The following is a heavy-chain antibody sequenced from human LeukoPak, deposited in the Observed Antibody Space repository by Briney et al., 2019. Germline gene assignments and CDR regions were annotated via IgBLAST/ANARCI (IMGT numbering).Heavy chain of an antibody. CDR2: SYTSGST. CDR1: GGSISIYY. V-gene: IGHV4-4*07. D-gene: IGHD3-10*01. CDR3: ARDDGGGWFDP. Sequence: SETLSLTCTVSGGSISIYYWSWIRQPAGKGLEWVGRSYTSGSTNYNPSLKSRVTMSVDTSKKQFSLKLSSVTAADTAVYYCARDDGGGWFDPWGQGTLVTVSS. J-gene: IGHJ5*02.